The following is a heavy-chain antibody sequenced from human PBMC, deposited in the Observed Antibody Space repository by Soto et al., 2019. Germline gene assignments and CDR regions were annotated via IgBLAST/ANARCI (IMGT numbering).Heavy chain of an antibody. CDR3: ARNRYGGYDFDY. V-gene: IGHV4-4*02. CDR1: SGSITSSNW. J-gene: IGHJ4*02. D-gene: IGHD5-12*01. CDR2: VSPTGNT. Sequence: QVQLQESGPGLVKPSGTLSLTCAVSSGSITSSNWWSWVRQPPGKGLEWIGEVSPTGNTNYIPSLKRRVTISVDKSRNQFSLRLSSVTAADTAVYYCARNRYGGYDFDYWGQGTLVTVSS.